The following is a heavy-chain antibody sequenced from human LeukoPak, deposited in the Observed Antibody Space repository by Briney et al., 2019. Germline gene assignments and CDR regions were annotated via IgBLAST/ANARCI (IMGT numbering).Heavy chain of an antibody. CDR1: GGSFSGYY. Sequence: RSETLSLTCAVYGGSFSGYYWSWIRQPPGKGLKWIGEINHSGSTNYNPSLKSRVTISVDTSKNQFSLKPSSVTAADTAVYYCARGKGYDYVWGSYRPVDYWGQGTLVTVSS. D-gene: IGHD3-16*02. CDR3: ARGKGYDYVWGSYRPVDY. CDR2: INHSGST. J-gene: IGHJ4*02. V-gene: IGHV4-34*01.